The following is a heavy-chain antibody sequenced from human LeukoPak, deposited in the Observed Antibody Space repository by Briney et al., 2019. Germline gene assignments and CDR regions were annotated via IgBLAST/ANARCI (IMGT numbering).Heavy chain of an antibody. J-gene: IGHJ4*02. D-gene: IGHD2-2*02. Sequence: PSETLSLTCTVSGGSISSSSYYWGWIRQPPGKGLEWIGSIYYSGSTCYNPSLKSRVTISVDTSKNQFSLKLSSVTAADTAVYYGARSYCSSTSCYRLFYFDYWGQGTLVTVSS. CDR2: IYYSGST. V-gene: IGHV4-39*01. CDR1: GGSISSSSYY. CDR3: ARSYCSSTSCYRLFYFDY.